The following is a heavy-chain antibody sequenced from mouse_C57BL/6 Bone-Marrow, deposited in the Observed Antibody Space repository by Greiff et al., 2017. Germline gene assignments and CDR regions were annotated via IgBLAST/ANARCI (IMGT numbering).Heavy chain of an antibody. D-gene: IGHD1-1*01. CDR2: IDPEDGET. CDR1: GFNIKDYY. V-gene: IGHV14-2*01. CDR3: TRSLIYYGTNY. Sequence: VQLQQSGAELVKPGASVKLSCTASGFNIKDYYIHWVKQRTEQGLEWIGRIDPEDGETKYAPKFQDKATITAATSSNTAYLQLISLTSEDTAVYYCTRSLIYYGTNYWGQGTTLTVSS. J-gene: IGHJ2*01.